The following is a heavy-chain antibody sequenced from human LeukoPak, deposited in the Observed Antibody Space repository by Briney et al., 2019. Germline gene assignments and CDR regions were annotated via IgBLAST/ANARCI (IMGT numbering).Heavy chain of an antibody. J-gene: IGHJ4*02. D-gene: IGHD2-15*01. CDR1: GYTFTTYG. Sequence: GASVKVSCKASGYTFTTYGISWVRQAPGQGLEWMGWINTNTGNPTYAQGFTGRFVFSLDTSVSTAYLQISSLKAEDTAVYYCARDLISRSGGIPDYWGQGTLVTVSS. CDR3: ARDLISRSGGIPDY. V-gene: IGHV7-4-1*02. CDR2: INTNTGNP.